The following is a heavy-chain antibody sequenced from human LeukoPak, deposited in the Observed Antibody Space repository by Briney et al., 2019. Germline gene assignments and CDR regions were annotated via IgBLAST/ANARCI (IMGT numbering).Heavy chain of an antibody. V-gene: IGHV3-7*01. CDR3: ARDSRGTTFDY. D-gene: IGHD3-16*01. J-gene: IGHJ4*02. CDR1: GFSFSTYW. Sequence: GGSLRLSCEVSGFSFSTYWMSWVRQAPGKGLEWVGQTNEHETEKYYGDAVRGRFTIYRDNAKNSLCLQMNSLRPEDTAVYYCARDSRGTTFDYWGQGTLVTVSS. CDR2: TNEHETEK.